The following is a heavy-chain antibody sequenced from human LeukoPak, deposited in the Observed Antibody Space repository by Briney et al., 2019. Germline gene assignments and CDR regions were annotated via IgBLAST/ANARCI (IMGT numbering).Heavy chain of an antibody. Sequence: SETLSLTCTVSGGSISSYYWSWIRQPAGKGLEWIGRIYTSGSTNYNPSLKSRVTMSVDTSKNQFSLKLSSVTAADTAVYYCARDVGSGSYDYYYYGMDVWGQGTTVTVSS. D-gene: IGHD3-10*01. CDR2: IYTSGST. V-gene: IGHV4-4*07. CDR1: GGSISSYY. CDR3: ARDVGSGSYDYYYYGMDV. J-gene: IGHJ6*02.